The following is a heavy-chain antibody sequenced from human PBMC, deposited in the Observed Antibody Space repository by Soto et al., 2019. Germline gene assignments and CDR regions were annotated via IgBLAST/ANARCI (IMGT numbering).Heavy chain of an antibody. Sequence: QVQLVQSGAEVKKPGASVKVSCKASGYTFTSYAMHWVRQAPGQRLEWMGWINAGNGNTKYSQKFQGRVTITRDTSASTDYMELSSLRSEDTAVYYCARARYNWNDVGGTDDAFDIWGQGTMVTVSS. J-gene: IGHJ3*02. CDR1: GYTFTSYA. D-gene: IGHD1-1*01. V-gene: IGHV1-3*01. CDR3: ARARYNWNDVGGTDDAFDI. CDR2: INAGNGNT.